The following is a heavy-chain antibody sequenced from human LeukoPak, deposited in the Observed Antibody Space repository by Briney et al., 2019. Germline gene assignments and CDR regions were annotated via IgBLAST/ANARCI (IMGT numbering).Heavy chain of an antibody. Sequence: GASVKVSCKASGYTFTSYDINWVRQATGQGLEWMGWMNPNSGNTGYAQKFQGRVTITRNTSISTAYMELSSLRSEDTAVYYCARWVTYGDCSSTSRLINWLFDPWGQGTLVTVSS. D-gene: IGHD2-2*01. J-gene: IGHJ5*02. V-gene: IGHV1-8*03. CDR2: MNPNSGNT. CDR1: GYTFTSYD. CDR3: ARWVTYGDCSSTSRLINWLFDP.